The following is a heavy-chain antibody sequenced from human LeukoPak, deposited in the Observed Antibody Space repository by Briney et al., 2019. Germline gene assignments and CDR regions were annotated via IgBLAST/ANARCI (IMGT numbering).Heavy chain of an antibody. CDR3: ARGRLYYYDSSGYFRSRLYYFDY. Sequence: SETLSLTCAVYGGSFSGYYWSWIRQPLGKGLEWIGEINHSGSTNYNPSLKSRVTISVDTSKNQFSLKLSSVTAADTAVYYCARGRLYYYDSSGYFRSRLYYFDYWGQGTLVTVSS. CDR1: GGSFSGYY. D-gene: IGHD3-22*01. J-gene: IGHJ4*02. V-gene: IGHV4-34*01. CDR2: INHSGST.